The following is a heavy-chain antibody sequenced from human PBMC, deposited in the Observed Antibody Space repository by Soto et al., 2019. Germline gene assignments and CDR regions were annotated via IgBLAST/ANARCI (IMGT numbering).Heavy chain of an antibody. CDR1: GGSISSGGYS. V-gene: IGHV4-30-2*01. CDR2: IYHSGST. Sequence: SEPLSLTCAGSGGSISSGGYSWSWIRQPPGKGLEWIGYIYHSGSTYYNPSLKSRVTISVDRSKNQFSLKLSSVTAADAAVYYCARESRFLEWLSLNWFDPWGQGTLVTVSS. J-gene: IGHJ5*02. D-gene: IGHD3-3*01. CDR3: ARESRFLEWLSLNWFDP.